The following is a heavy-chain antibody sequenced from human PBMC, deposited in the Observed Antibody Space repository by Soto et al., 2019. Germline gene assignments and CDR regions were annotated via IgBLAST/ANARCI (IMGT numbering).Heavy chain of an antibody. V-gene: IGHV3-23*01. Sequence: EVQLLESGGGLVQPGGSLRLSCVATGLSFSVSTMTWVRQAPGKGLEWVSTTGLSGRTTYFGDSVKGRFTVSRDNSRNTLDLQMSSLRAEDTAVYYCATVHNTSRSFNYWGRGTLVTVSS. CDR3: ATVHNTSRSFNY. CDR2: TGLSGRTT. D-gene: IGHD1-20*01. CDR1: GLSFSVST. J-gene: IGHJ4*02.